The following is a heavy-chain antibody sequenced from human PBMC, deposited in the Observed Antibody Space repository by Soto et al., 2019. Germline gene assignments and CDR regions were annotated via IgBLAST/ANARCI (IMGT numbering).Heavy chain of an antibody. Sequence: GGSLRLSCAASGFTFSSYGMHWVRQAPGKGLEWVAVISYDGSNKYYADSVKGRFTISRDNSKNTLYLQMNSLRAEDTAVYYCARLSRAPRKPYYYYGMDVWGQGTTVTVSS. D-gene: IGHD3-16*02. V-gene: IGHV3-30*03. CDR3: ARLSRAPRKPYYYYGMDV. J-gene: IGHJ6*02. CDR2: ISYDGSNK. CDR1: GFTFSSYG.